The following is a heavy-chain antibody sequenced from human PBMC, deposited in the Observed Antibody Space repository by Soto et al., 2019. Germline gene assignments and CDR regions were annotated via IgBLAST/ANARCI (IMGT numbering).Heavy chain of an antibody. Sequence: QITLKESGPTVVKPKQTLTLTCTFSGFSLSSDGVGVGWIRQPPGKAPEWLAVIYWDADTRYSPSLKSRRTITTDTSKNQVVLTMTNMDPVDTAPYCCAHSSLHYKIWFDPWGQGTLVTVSS. CDR2: IYWDADT. V-gene: IGHV2-5*02. J-gene: IGHJ5*02. CDR3: AHSSLHYKIWFDP. CDR1: GFSLSSDGVG. D-gene: IGHD4-4*01.